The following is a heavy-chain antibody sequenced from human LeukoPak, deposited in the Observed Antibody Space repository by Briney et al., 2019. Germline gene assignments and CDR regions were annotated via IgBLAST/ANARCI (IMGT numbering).Heavy chain of an antibody. D-gene: IGHD4-11*01. CDR2: IIPIFGTA. J-gene: IGHJ4*02. Sequence: SVKVSCKASGGTFSSYAISWVRQAPGQGLEWMGGIIPIFGTANYAQKFQGRVTITADKSTSTAYMELSRLRSDDTAVYYCARGNDYLYYMDVWGQGTLVTVSS. CDR1: GGTFSSYA. CDR3: ARGNDYLYYMDV. V-gene: IGHV1-69*06.